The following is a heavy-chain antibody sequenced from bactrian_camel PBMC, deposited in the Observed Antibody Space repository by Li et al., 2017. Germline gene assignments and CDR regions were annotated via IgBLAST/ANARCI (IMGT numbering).Heavy chain of an antibody. Sequence: HVQLVESGGGSVQAGGSLRLSCAASGYRYSTYSMGWFRQVPGNEREPLASIDSDGRTSVADSVKGRFTISQDSDKHTLFLQMSSLKPEDTAMYYCAADVDFCYSDYDSPQPYEYSYSGQGTQVTVS. J-gene: IGHJ4*01. V-gene: IGHV3S53*01. CDR1: GYRYSTYS. CDR2: IDSDGRT. CDR3: AADVDFCYSDYDSPQPYEYSY. D-gene: IGHD4*01.